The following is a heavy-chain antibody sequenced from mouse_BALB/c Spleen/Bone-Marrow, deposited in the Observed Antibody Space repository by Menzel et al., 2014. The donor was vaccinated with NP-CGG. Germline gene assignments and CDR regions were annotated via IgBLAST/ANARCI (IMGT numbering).Heavy chain of an antibody. CDR1: GYTFSSYW. D-gene: IGHD4-1*01. CDR3: ARELGDY. CDR2: ILPGSGST. J-gene: IGHJ3*01. Sequence: VKLVESGAELMKPGASVKISCKATGYTFSSYWIEWVKQRPGYGLEWIGEILPGSGSTNYNEKFKGKATFTADTSSNTAYMQLSSLTSEDSAVYYCARELGDYWGQGTLVTVSA. V-gene: IGHV1-9*01.